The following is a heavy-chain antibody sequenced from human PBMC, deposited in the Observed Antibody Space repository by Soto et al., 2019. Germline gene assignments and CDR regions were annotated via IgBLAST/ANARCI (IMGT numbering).Heavy chain of an antibody. Sequence: ASVTVSCTSSGYTFTGYYMHWVRQAPGQGLDWMGWINPNSGGTNYAQKFQGRVTMTRDTSISTAYMELSRLRSDDTATYYCARVQNHDILTASSPRRSIDYWGQGALVTVSS. CDR3: ARVQNHDILTASSPRRSIDY. CDR2: INPNSGGT. V-gene: IGHV1-2*02. D-gene: IGHD3-9*01. CDR1: GYTFTGYY. J-gene: IGHJ4*02.